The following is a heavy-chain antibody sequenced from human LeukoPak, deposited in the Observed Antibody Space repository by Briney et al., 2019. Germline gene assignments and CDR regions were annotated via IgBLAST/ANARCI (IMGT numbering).Heavy chain of an antibody. CDR1: GASITSYH. D-gene: IGHD2-2*01. CDR3: ARDQEHCSGTSCYPYWYDS. CDR2: MFYSGNT. V-gene: IGHV4-4*07. Sequence: SETLPLTCTVSGASITSYHWSWIRQPAGKGLEWIGRMFYSGNTDYNPSPKSRLTMSIDTSKNQFSLKLSSVTAADTAVYFCARDQEHCSGTSCYPYWYDSWGQGTLVTVSS. J-gene: IGHJ5*01.